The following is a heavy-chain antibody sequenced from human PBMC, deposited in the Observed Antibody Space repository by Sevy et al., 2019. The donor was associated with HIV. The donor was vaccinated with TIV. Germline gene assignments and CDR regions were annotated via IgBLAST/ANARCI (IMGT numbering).Heavy chain of an antibody. J-gene: IGHJ4*02. CDR2: MNPTSGDT. CDR3: ARGLQTYASSSSAPYFFDY. D-gene: IGHD6-6*01. CDR1: GYTFVSYD. V-gene: IGHV1-8*01. Sequence: ASVKVSCKASGYTFVSYDINWVRQASGQGLEWMGWMNPTSGDTGYAQKFPGRVTMTRNTSINTAYMELSGLRSEDTAIYFCARGLQTYASSSSAPYFFDYWGQGTLVTVSS.